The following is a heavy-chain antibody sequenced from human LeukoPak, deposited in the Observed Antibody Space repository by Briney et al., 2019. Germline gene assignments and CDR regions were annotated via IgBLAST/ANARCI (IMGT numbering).Heavy chain of an antibody. CDR1: GGSFSGYY. Sequence: SETLSLTCAVYGGSFSGYYWSWIRQPPGEGLEWIGEINHSGSTNYNPSLKSRVTISVDTSKNQFSLKLSSVTAADTAVYYCARGRGSGSYYARLYYYYGMDVWGKGTTVTVSS. V-gene: IGHV4-34*01. D-gene: IGHD3-10*01. CDR2: INHSGST. CDR3: ARGRGSGSYYARLYYYYGMDV. J-gene: IGHJ6*04.